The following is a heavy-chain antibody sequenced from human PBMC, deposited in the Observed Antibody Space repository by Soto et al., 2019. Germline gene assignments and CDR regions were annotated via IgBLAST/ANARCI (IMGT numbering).Heavy chain of an antibody. CDR2: ICYSGGT. CDR1: GAALSSGGYF. V-gene: IGHV4-61*08. D-gene: IGHD6-19*01. CDR3: TREQSDDNYFDP. J-gene: IGHJ5*02. Sequence: PSETLSLTCTVSGAALSSGGYFYTWVRQPPGKGLEWLGYICYSGGTNYNPSLKSRVTISLDKSKSQFPLRLISVTAADTAVYYCTREQSDDNYFDPWGQGTLVTVSS.